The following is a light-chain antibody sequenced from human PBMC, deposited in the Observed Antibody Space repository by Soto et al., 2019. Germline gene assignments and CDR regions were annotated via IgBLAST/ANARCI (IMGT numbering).Light chain of an antibody. J-gene: IGKJ1*01. CDR2: AAS. CDR1: QGIAKS. CDR3: QQTDTIPRT. V-gene: IGKV1D-16*01. Sequence: DIQMTQSPSSLSASVGDRVTITCRASQGIAKSLAWYQQKPEKAPKSLIYAASNLQSGVPSRFSGSGSGTDFTLTVSSLQVEDFATYYCQQTDTIPRTFGQGTKVDIK.